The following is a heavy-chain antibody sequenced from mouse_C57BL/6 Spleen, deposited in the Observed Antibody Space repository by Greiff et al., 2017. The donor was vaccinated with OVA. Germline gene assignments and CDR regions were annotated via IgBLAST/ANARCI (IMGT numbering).Heavy chain of an antibody. V-gene: IGHV1-80*01. J-gene: IGHJ3*01. Sequence: QVQLQQSGAELVKPGASVKISCKASGYAFSSYWMNWVNQRPGKGLEWIGQIYPGDGDTNYNGKFKGKATLTADKSSSTAYMQLSSLTSEDSAVYFCASSYGYGDSLFAYWGQGTLVTVSA. CDR2: IYPGDGDT. D-gene: IGHD2-2*01. CDR1: GYAFSSYW. CDR3: ASSYGYGDSLFAY.